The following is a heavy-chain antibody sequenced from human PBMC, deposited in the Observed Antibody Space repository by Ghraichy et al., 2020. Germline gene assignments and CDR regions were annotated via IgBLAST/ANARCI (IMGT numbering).Heavy chain of an antibody. CDR3: ARDGISGIDL. V-gene: IGHV3-33*05. Sequence: GGSLRLSCVGSGFTFSKFGMLWVRQGPGKGLEWVTLITPEGTEKHYVDSVKGRFYISRDNAQSTQYLQMNSLCAEDTAVYYCARDGISGIDLWGQGSLFTVYS. CDR2: ITPEGTEK. CDR1: GFTFSKFG. D-gene: IGHD2/OR15-2a*01. J-gene: IGHJ1*01.